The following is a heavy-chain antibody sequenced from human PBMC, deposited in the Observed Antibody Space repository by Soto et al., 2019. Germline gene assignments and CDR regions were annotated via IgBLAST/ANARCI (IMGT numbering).Heavy chain of an antibody. D-gene: IGHD3-10*01. Sequence: GGSLRLSCAASGFTFSSYSMNWVRQAPGKGLEWVTSISSGSSYIYYADSVKGRFTISRDNAKNSLYLQMNSLRAEDTAVYYCARSSGGSGKLWNYYGMDVWGQGTTVTVSS. V-gene: IGHV3-21*06. CDR2: ISSGSSYI. CDR1: GFTFSSYS. J-gene: IGHJ6*02. CDR3: ARSSGGSGKLWNYYGMDV.